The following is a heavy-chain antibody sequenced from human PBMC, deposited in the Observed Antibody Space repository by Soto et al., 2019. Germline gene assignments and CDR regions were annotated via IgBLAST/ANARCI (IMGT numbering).Heavy chain of an antibody. Sequence: LRLSCAASGFTFSSYGMHWVRQAPGKGLEWVAVISYDGSNKYYADSVKGRFTISRDNSKNTLYLQMNSLRAEDTAVYYCAKDGGLMGYCSSTSCYTRWFDPWGQGTLVTVSS. J-gene: IGHJ5*02. D-gene: IGHD2-2*02. CDR2: ISYDGSNK. CDR1: GFTFSSYG. CDR3: AKDGGLMGYCSSTSCYTRWFDP. V-gene: IGHV3-30*18.